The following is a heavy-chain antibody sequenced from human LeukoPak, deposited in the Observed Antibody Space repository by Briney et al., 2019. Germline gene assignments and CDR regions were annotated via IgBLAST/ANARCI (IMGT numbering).Heavy chain of an antibody. D-gene: IGHD6-19*01. CDR3: ARPRGSSGWYGDGFDI. CDR1: GFKFDDYG. Sequence: GVSMRLSCTASGFKFDDYGMIWVRQAPGKGLEWVSSIASSSIYIYYADSVKGRFTLSRDNARNSLYLQMNSLRAEDTAVYYCARPRGSSGWYGDGFDIWGQGTMVTVSS. J-gene: IGHJ3*02. V-gene: IGHV3-21*06. CDR2: IASSSIYI.